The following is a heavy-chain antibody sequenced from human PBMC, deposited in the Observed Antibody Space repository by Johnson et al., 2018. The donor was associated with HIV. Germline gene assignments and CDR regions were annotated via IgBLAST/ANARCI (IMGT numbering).Heavy chain of an antibody. D-gene: IGHD2-8*02. CDR3: ARDDCTAGICYNAFDI. Sequence: VQLVESGGGLVQPGGSLRLSCAASGFTFSNAWMHWVCQAPEKGLEWVADIKCDGSEKYYVDSVKGRFIISRDNAKNSLYLQINSLRAEDTAVYYCARDDCTAGICYNAFDIWCQGTMVTVSS. V-gene: IGHV3-52*01. CDR1: GFTFSNAW. CDR2: IKCDGSEK. J-gene: IGHJ3*02.